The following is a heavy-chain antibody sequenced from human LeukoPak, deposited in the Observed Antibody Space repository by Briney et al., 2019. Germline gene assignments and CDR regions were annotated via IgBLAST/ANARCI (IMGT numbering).Heavy chain of an antibody. CDR2: ICGSGGST. Sequence: PGGSLRLSCAASRFTFSSYAMSWVRQAPGKGLEWVSAICGSGGSTYYADSVNGRFTISRDNSKNTLYLQMNSLRAEDTAVYYCAKPDTYYDFWSGYYGPPGMDVWGQGTTFTVSS. D-gene: IGHD3-3*01. CDR1: RFTFSSYA. V-gene: IGHV3-23*01. J-gene: IGHJ6*02. CDR3: AKPDTYYDFWSGYYGPPGMDV.